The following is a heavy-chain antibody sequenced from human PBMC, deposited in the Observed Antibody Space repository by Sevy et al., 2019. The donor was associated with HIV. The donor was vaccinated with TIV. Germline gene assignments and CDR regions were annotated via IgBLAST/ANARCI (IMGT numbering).Heavy chain of an antibody. CDR1: GDSISSSNYY. J-gene: IGHJ4*02. CDR2: IYYSGST. CDR3: ARHGGRIQQWYFHN. V-gene: IGHV4-39*01. D-gene: IGHD5-18*01. Sequence: SETLSLTCTVSGDSISSSNYYGGWIRQPPGKGLEWIGSIYYSGSTYYNPSLQSRVTISVDTSKNQFSLSLSSVTAADTAVYYCARHGGRIQQWYFHNWGQGTLVTVSS.